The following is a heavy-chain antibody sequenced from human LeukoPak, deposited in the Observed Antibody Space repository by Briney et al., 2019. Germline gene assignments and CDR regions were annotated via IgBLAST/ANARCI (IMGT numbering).Heavy chain of an antibody. CDR1: GFTFSSYG. Sequence: GRSLRLSCAASGFTFSSYGMHWVRQAPGKGLEWVAVISYDGSNTYYADSVKGRFTISRDNSKNMLYLQMNSLRAEDTAVYYCARSTNFYSSGWYEDYWGQGTLVTVSS. J-gene: IGHJ4*02. D-gene: IGHD6-19*01. CDR3: ARSTNFYSSGWYEDY. CDR2: ISYDGSNT. V-gene: IGHV3-30*03.